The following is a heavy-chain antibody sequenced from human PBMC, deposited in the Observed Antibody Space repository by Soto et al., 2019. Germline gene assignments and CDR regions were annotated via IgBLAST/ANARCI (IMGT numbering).Heavy chain of an antibody. CDR3: VRDKWLQNDDGFDI. CDR2: INSDGSST. V-gene: IGHV3-74*01. J-gene: IGHJ3*02. CDR1: GFTFSSYW. D-gene: IGHD5-12*01. Sequence: GGSLRLSCAASGFTFSSYWMHWVRQAPGKGLVWVSRINSDGSSTTYADSVKGRFTISRDNANNTLYPQMNNLRAEDTAVYYCVRDKWLQNDDGFDIWGQGTMVTFAS.